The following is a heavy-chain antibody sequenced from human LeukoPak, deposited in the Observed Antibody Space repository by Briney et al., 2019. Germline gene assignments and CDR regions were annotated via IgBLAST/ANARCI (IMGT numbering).Heavy chain of an antibody. D-gene: IGHD5-12*01. CDR2: IYTSGST. CDR1: GGSISSCY. CDR3: ARGYSGYDHTGYYYYMDV. Sequence: SETLSLTCTVSGGSISSCYWSWIRQPAGKGLEWIGRIYTSGSTNYNPSLKSRVTMSVDTSKNQFSLKLSSVTAADTAVYYCARGYSGYDHTGYYYYMDVWGKGTTVTISS. V-gene: IGHV4-4*07. J-gene: IGHJ6*03.